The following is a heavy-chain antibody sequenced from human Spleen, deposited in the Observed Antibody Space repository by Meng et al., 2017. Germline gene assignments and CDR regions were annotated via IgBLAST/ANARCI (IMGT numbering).Heavy chain of an antibody. D-gene: IGHD3-10*01. CDR1: GLTFNTYG. J-gene: IGHJ3*02. CDR3: ARTIRVGSGRGLDGFDI. Sequence: GGSLRLSCAASGLTFNTYGINWVRQAPGKGLEWVSSFSPGGNYIYYADSVKGRFTTSRDNAENSLSLQMNSLRVDDTAVYYCARTIRVGSGRGLDGFDIWGQGTMVTVSS. V-gene: IGHV3-21*01. CDR2: FSPGGNYI.